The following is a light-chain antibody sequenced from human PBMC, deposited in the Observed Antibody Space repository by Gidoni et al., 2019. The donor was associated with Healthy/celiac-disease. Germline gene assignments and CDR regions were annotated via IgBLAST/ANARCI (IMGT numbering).Light chain of an antibody. CDR2: VAS. CDR3: QQYGSSRT. J-gene: IGKJ4*01. Sequence: EIPFTQSPGTLSLSPGERATLSCRASQRVSSSYLAWYQQKPGQAPRLLIYVASSRATVIPDRFSGSGAGTDFTLTISRLEPEDFAVYYCQQYGSSRTFGGGTKVEIK. CDR1: QRVSSSY. V-gene: IGKV3-20*01.